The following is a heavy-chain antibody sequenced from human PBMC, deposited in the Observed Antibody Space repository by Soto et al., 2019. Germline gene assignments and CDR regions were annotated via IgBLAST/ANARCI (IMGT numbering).Heavy chain of an antibody. J-gene: IGHJ3*02. D-gene: IGHD1-26*01. V-gene: IGHV3-30*03. CDR2: ISYDGSNK. CDR3: RGWELRAFDI. CDR1: GFTFSSYG. Sequence: LRLSCAASGFTFSSYGMHWVRQAPGKGLEWVAVISYDGSNKYYADSVKGRFTISRDNSKNTLYLQMNSLRAEDTAVYYCRGWELRAFDIWGQGTMVTVSS.